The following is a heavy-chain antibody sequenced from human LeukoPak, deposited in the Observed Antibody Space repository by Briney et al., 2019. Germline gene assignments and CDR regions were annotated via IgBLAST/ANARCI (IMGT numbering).Heavy chain of an antibody. CDR1: GYTFTAYY. CDR3: ARDRDILGSTFFDK. Sequence: GASVKVSCKASGYTFTAYYMHWVRQAPGQGLEWMGWINSNSGGSNYAQKFQGRVTMTRDTSISTVYMDLSGLRSDDTAVYYCARDRDILGSTFFDKWGQGTLVTVSS. V-gene: IGHV1-2*02. J-gene: IGHJ4*02. D-gene: IGHD5-12*01. CDR2: INSNSGGS.